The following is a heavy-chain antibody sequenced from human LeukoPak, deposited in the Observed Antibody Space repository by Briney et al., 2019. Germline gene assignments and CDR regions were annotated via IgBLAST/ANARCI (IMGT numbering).Heavy chain of an antibody. D-gene: IGHD1-26*01. Sequence: GESLKISCKGSGYSFTTYWIAWVRQMPGKGLEWMGIIYPGYSDTRYSPSFQGQVTILADNSISTAYLQWSSLKASDTAMYYCARRMGGSYYESSGAFDYWGLGTLVTVSS. CDR3: ARRMGGSYYESSGAFDY. V-gene: IGHV5-51*01. CDR1: GYSFTTYW. CDR2: IYPGYSDT. J-gene: IGHJ4*02.